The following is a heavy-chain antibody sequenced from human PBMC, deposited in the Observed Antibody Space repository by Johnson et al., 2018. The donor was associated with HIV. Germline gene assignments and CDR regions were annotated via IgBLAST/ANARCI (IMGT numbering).Heavy chain of an antibody. D-gene: IGHD6-13*01. CDR2: IRSKANSYAT. J-gene: IGHJ3*02. Sequence: EQLVESGGGLVQPGGSLKLSCAASGFTFSGSAMHWVRQASGKGLEWVGRIRSKANSYATAYAASVKGRFTISRDDSKNTAYLQMNSLKTGDTDVYYCAKVVAALGNDAFDIWGQGTMVTVSS. CDR1: GFTFSGSA. V-gene: IGHV3-73*02. CDR3: AKVVAALGNDAFDI.